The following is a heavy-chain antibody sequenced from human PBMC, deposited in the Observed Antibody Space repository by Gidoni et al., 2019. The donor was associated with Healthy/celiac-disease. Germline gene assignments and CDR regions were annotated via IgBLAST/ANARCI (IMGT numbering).Heavy chain of an antibody. CDR3: CGGNAPYYYYYGMDV. J-gene: IGHJ6*02. Sequence: QVQLQESGPGLVKPSDTLSLTCTVSGGSISSYYWSWNRQRPGKGLEWVGYIYYSGSTNYNPSLKSRVTISVDTSKNQFSLKLSSVTAADTAVYYGCGGNAPYYYYYGMDVWGQGTTVTVSS. D-gene: IGHD2-15*01. CDR2: IYYSGST. V-gene: IGHV4-59*07. CDR1: GGSISSYY.